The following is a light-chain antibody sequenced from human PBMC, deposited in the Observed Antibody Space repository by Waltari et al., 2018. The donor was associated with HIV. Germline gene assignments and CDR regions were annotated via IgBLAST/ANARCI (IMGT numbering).Light chain of an antibody. CDR3: AACDDSLNGRV. CDR1: SSNIGSNT. Sequence: QSVLTQPPSASGTPGQRVTISCSGSSSNIGSNTVNWYQQLPGTAPKLLIYSNTQRPSGVPDRFAGSKSGTSASLAISGLQSEDEADYYCAACDDSLNGRVFGGGTKLTVL. J-gene: IGLJ3*02. V-gene: IGLV1-44*01. CDR2: SNT.